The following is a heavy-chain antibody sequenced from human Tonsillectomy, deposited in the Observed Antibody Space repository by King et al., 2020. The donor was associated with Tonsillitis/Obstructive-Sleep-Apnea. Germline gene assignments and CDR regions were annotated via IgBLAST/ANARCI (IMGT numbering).Heavy chain of an antibody. CDR1: GYTFTGYY. D-gene: IGHD6-19*01. V-gene: IGHV1-2*05. Sequence: HAQLVESGAEVKKPGASVKVSCKASGYTFTGYYMHWVRQAPGQGLEWMGRINPNSGGTNYAQKFQGRVTMTRDTSISTAYMELSRLRSDDTVVYYCAREVAGILDYFDYWGQGTLVTVSS. CDR3: AREVAGILDYFDY. J-gene: IGHJ4*02. CDR2: INPNSGGT.